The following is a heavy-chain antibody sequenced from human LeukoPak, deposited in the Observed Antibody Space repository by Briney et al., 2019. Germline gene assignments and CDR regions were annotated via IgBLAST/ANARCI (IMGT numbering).Heavy chain of an antibody. D-gene: IGHD3-10*01. CDR1: GFTLSSYW. CDR3: ARDWVAGVPFDAFDI. V-gene: IGHV3-7*03. Sequence: GGSLRLSCAASGFTLSSYWMSWVRHAPGKGLEWVANIKEDGSEKYYVDSVKGQFTIYRDNAQNSVYLHMNSLTAEDTALYYCARDWVAGVPFDAFDIWGQGTMVSVSS. CDR2: IKEDGSEK. J-gene: IGHJ3*02.